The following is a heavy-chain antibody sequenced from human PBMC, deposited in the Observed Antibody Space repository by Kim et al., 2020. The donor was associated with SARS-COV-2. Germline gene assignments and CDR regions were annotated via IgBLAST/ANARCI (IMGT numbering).Heavy chain of an antibody. CDR2: ISYDETDK. CDR3: ARRAPTNPYYYYGMDL. Sequence: GGSLRLSCAASGFTFSSHGMLWVRQAPGKGLEWVAIISYDETDKDYADSVNGRFAVSRDISKHTLYLHMTSLRPEDTAVYYCARRAPTNPYYYYGMDLWG. CDR1: GFTFSSHG. V-gene: IGHV3-30*03. J-gene: IGHJ6*01.